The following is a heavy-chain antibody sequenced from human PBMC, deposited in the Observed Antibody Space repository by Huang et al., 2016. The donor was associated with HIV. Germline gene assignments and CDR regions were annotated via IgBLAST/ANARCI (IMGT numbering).Heavy chain of an antibody. D-gene: IGHD3-22*01. Sequence: QIQLMQSGPELKQPGASVKVSCKASGYTFTSYGITWVRQAPGQGPEWRGGISAPRGDTEDGQKFQGRVTVTTDTSTNIADREVRSLRSDDTAKYYCARDPKYHRIGYYRQRRGIDIWGQGTMVIVSS. V-gene: IGHV1-18*01. CDR1: GYTFTSYG. J-gene: IGHJ3*02. CDR3: ARDPKYHRIGYYRQRRGIDI. CDR2: ISAPRGDT.